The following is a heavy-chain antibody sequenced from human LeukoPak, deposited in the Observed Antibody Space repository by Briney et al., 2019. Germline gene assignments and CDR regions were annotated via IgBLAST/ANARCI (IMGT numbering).Heavy chain of an antibody. V-gene: IGHV4-39*01. CDR3: ARHQAGSRWIRGSYYYMDV. D-gene: IGHD6-13*01. CDR1: GGSISSSNYY. CDR2: IYYSGST. J-gene: IGHJ6*03. Sequence: SETLSLTCTVSGGSISSSNYYWGWIRQPPGKGLGWIGSIYYSGSTYYNPSLKSRVTISVDTSKNQFSLKLSSVTAADTAVYYCARHQAGSRWIRGSYYYMDVWGKGTTVTVSS.